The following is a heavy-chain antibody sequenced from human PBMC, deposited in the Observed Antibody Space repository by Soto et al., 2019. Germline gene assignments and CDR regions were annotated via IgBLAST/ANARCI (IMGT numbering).Heavy chain of an antibody. CDR2: ISGSGGST. CDR3: AKDGLGSSSSSGYFDY. D-gene: IGHD6-6*01. Sequence: GGSLRLSCAASGFTFSSYAMSWVRQAPGKGLEWVSAISGSGGSTYYADSVKGRFTISRENSKNTLYLQRKSLRAEDTAVYYCAKDGLGSSSSSGYFDYWGQGTLVTVSS. V-gene: IGHV3-23*01. J-gene: IGHJ4*02. CDR1: GFTFSSYA.